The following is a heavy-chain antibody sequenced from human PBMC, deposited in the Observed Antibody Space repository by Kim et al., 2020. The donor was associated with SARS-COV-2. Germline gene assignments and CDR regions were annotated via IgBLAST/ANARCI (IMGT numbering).Heavy chain of an antibody. CDR2: INTNTGNP. CDR1: GYTFTSYA. Sequence: APVKVSCKASGYTFTSYAMNWVRQAPGQGLEWMGWINTNTGNPTYARGFTGRFVFSLDTSVSTAYLQISSLKAEDTAIYYCARDWKHTIFGVVITYSAFDIWGQGTMVTVSS. J-gene: IGHJ3*02. CDR3: ARDWKHTIFGVVITYSAFDI. D-gene: IGHD3-3*01. V-gene: IGHV7-4-1*02.